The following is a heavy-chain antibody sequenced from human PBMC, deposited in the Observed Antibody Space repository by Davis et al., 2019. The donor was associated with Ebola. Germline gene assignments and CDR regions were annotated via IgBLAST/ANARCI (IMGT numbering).Heavy chain of an antibody. CDR1: GFTFSSYS. CDR2: ISSTSSTI. Sequence: GESLKISCAASGFTFSSYSMNWVRQAPGKGLEWVSYISSTSSTIYYADSVKGRFTISRDNAKNSLYLQMNSLRAEDTAVYYCARRTDQWGQGTLVTVSS. V-gene: IGHV3-48*01. J-gene: IGHJ4*02. CDR3: ARRTDQ.